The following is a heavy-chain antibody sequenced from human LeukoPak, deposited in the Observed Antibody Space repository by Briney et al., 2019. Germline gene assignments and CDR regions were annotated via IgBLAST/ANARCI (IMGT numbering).Heavy chain of an antibody. CDR3: ARAKGYYGSGSYYTVDY. CDR1: GFTFSSYA. Sequence: AGGSLRLSCAASGFTFSSYAMSWVRQAPGKGLEWVSAISGSGGSTYYADSVKGRFTISRDNAKNSLYLQMNSLRAEDTALYYCARAKGYYGSGSYYTVDYWGQGTLVTVSS. CDR2: ISGSGGST. V-gene: IGHV3-23*01. D-gene: IGHD3-10*01. J-gene: IGHJ4*02.